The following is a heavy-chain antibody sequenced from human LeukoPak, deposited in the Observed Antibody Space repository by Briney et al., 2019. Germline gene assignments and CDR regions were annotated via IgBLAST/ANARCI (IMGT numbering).Heavy chain of an antibody. CDR2: INWSGGST. J-gene: IGHJ4*02. CDR3: ARAPITSALYFDY. CDR1: GFAFDEHG. Sequence: GGSLRLSCTASGFAFDEHGMTWVRQVPGKGLEWVSGINWSGGSTGYADPLRGRFTISRDNAKNSLYLQMDSLRAEDTALYYCARAPITSALYFDYWGQGTLVTVSS. V-gene: IGHV3-20*04. D-gene: IGHD2-2*01.